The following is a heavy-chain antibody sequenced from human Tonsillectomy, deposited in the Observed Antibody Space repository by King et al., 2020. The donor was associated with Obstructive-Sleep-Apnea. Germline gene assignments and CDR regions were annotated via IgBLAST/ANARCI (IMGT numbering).Heavy chain of an antibody. CDR1: GFMFDEYA. CDR2: INWNSGNI. V-gene: IGHV3-9*01. CDR3: ARNYYFSDAFDI. D-gene: IGHD3-3*01. J-gene: IGHJ3*02. Sequence: EVQLVESGGGLVQPGRSLRVSCAASGFMFDEYAMHWVRQAPGKGLEWVSGINWNSGNIGYADSVKGRFTISRDNAKNSLYLQMNSLRTEDTALYYCARNYYFSDAFDIWGQGTMVIVSS.